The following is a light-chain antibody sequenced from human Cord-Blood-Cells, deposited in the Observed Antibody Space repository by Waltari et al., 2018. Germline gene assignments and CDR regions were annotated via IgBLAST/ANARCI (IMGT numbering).Light chain of an antibody. V-gene: IGKV1-39*01. CDR2: AAS. Sequence: DIQMTQSPSSLSASVGDRVTITCRASQSISSYLNWYQQKPGKAPKLLIYAASSLQSGVPSRFSGSGSVTDFTLTISSLQPEDCATYYCQQSYSTPLTFGHGTKLEIK. CDR3: QQSYSTPLT. CDR1: QSISSY. J-gene: IGKJ2*01.